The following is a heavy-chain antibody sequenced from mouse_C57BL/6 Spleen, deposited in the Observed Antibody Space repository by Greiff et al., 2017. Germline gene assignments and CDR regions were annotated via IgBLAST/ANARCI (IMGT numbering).Heavy chain of an antibody. CDR2: ISSGGDYT. D-gene: IGHD1-1*01. V-gene: IGHV5-9-1*02. CDR1: GFTFSSYA. CDR3: TRDYYGSGGYYAMDY. Sequence: EVKLVESGEGLVKPGGSLKLSCAASGFTFSSYAMSWVRQTPEKRLEWVAYISSGGDYTYYADTVQGRFTISRDNARNTLYLQMSSLKSEDTAMYYCTRDYYGSGGYYAMDYWGQGTSVTVSS. J-gene: IGHJ4*01.